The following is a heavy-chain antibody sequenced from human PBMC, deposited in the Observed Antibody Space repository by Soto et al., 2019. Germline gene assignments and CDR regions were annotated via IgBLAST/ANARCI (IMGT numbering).Heavy chain of an antibody. Sequence: QVQLQESGPGLVKPSQTLSLTCTVSGGSISSGGYYWSWIRQHPGKGLEWIGYIYYSGSTYYNPSLKSRVTISVDTSKNQFSLKLSSVTAADTAVYYCARFFREGDGYIIEPYAFDIWGQGTMVTVSS. CDR3: ARFFREGDGYIIEPYAFDI. CDR2: IYYSGST. V-gene: IGHV4-31*03. D-gene: IGHD5-12*01. J-gene: IGHJ3*02. CDR1: GGSISSGGYY.